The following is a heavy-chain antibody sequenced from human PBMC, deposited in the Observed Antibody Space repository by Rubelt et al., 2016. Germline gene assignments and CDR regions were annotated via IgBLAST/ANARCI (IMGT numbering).Heavy chain of an antibody. J-gene: IGHJ4*02. Sequence: QVQLVQSGAEVKKPGASVKVSCKASGYTFTGYYMHWVRQAPGQGLEWMGWINPNIGNSGYAQKFQGRGTMTSDTSISTAYMELSSLRSDDTAVYYCARGEVDYWGQGTLVTGSS. V-gene: IGHV1-8*02. CDR1: GYTFTGYY. CDR2: INPNIGNS. CDR3: ARGEVDY.